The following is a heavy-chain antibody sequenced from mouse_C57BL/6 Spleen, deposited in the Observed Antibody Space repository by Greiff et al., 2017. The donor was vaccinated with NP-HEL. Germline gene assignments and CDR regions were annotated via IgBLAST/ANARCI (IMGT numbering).Heavy chain of an antibody. V-gene: IGHV1-64*01. D-gene: IGHD2-3*01. J-gene: IGHJ4*01. CDR3: ALIYDGYLFYAMDD. CDR2: IHPNSGST. Sequence: VQLQQPGAELVKPGASVKLSCKASGYTFTSYWMHWVKQRPGQGLEWIGMIHPNSGSTNYNEKFKSKATLTVDKSSSTAYMQLSSLTSEDSAVYYCALIYDGYLFYAMDDWGQGTSVTVSS. CDR1: GYTFTSYW.